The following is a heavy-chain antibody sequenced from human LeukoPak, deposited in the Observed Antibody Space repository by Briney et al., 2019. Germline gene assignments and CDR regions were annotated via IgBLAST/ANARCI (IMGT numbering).Heavy chain of an antibody. CDR2: ISGSGGST. Sequence: GGSLRLSCAASGFTFSSYAMSWVRQAPGKGLEWVSAISGSGGSTYYADSVKGRFTISRDNSKNTLYLQMNSLRAEDTAVYYCARDKGSSWYGSWFDYWGQGTLVTVSS. D-gene: IGHD6-13*01. CDR3: ARDKGSSWYGSWFDY. CDR1: GFTFSSYA. V-gene: IGHV3-23*01. J-gene: IGHJ4*02.